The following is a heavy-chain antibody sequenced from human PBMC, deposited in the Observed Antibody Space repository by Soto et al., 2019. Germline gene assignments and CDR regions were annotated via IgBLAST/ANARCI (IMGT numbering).Heavy chain of an antibody. J-gene: IGHJ1*01. D-gene: IGHD6-19*01. V-gene: IGHV1-18*01. CDR1: GYTFTTYG. CDR2: ISAYNNNT. Sequence: ASVKVSCKASGYTFTTYGISWVRQAPGQGLEWMGWISAYNNNTNYAQKLQGRVTLTRNTSINTAYIELSSLTSDDTAVYYCATSGGGWYLYWGQGTLVTVSS. CDR3: ATSGGGWYLY.